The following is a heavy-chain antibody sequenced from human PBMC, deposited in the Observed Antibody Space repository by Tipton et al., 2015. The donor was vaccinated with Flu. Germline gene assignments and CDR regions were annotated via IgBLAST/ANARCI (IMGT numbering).Heavy chain of an antibody. V-gene: IGHV1-2*02. CDR2: INPDSGGT. J-gene: IGHJ4*02. CDR3: ARGYGDSPGTGV. D-gene: IGHD4-17*01. CDR1: GYTFTDYF. Sequence: QLVQSGAEVKKPGASVKVSCKASGYTFTDYFIHWVRQAPGQGLECMGWINPDSGGTKYAQKFQGRVTMTRDTSISTAFMELGRLTSEDTAFYYCARGYGDSPGTGVWGQGTLVTVSS.